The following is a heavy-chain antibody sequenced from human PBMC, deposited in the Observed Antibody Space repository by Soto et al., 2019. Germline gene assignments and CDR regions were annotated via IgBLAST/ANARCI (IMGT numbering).Heavy chain of an antibody. Sequence: GGSLRLSCAASGFTFSNAWMYWVRQAPGKGLEWVGRIKSKTDGGTTDYAAPVKGRFTISRDDSKNTLYLQMNSLKTEDTAVYYCTVAAGTAFFSYYYYGMDVWGQGTTVTVS. V-gene: IGHV3-15*07. CDR1: GFTFSNAW. D-gene: IGHD6-13*01. CDR3: TVAAGTAFFSYYYYGMDV. J-gene: IGHJ6*02. CDR2: IKSKTDGGTT.